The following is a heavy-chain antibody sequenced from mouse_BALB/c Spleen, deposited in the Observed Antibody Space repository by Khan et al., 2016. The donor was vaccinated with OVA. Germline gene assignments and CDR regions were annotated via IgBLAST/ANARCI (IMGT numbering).Heavy chain of an antibody. CDR2: VNTYYGDA. J-gene: IGHJ3*01. Sequence: VELVESGAELVRPGVSVKISCKGSGYTFTDFTMHWVKQSPAKSLEWIGVVNTYYGDATYNQKFKGKAIMTVDKSSTPVYMKPARLPSEASSIYYCARGGWCDGFAYWGQGTLVTVSA. CDR1: GYTFTDFT. CDR3: ARGGWCDGFAY. D-gene: IGHD1-1*02. V-gene: IGHV1S137*01.